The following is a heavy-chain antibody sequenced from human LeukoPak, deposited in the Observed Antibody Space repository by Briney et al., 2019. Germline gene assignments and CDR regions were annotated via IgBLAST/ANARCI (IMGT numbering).Heavy chain of an antibody. CDR1: GGSFMGYY. CDR2: INHSGST. D-gene: IGHD2-2*01. Sequence: SGPFSLTCAGSGGSFMGYYWSWVRQPPGKGLEWIGEINHSGSTNYNPSLKSRVTISVDTSKTQFSLKLSSVTAADTAVYYCARLLITSIVVVPAASNWFDPWGQGTLVTVSS. CDR3: ARLLITSIVVVPAASNWFDP. V-gene: IGHV4-34*01. J-gene: IGHJ5*02.